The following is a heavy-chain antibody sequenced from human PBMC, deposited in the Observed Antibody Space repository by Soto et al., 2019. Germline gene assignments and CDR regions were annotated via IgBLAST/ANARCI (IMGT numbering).Heavy chain of an antibody. CDR1: GGTFSSYT. V-gene: IGHV1-69*08. Sequence: QVQLVQSGAEVKKPGSSVKVSCKASGGTFSSYTISWVRQAPGQGLEWMGRIIPILGIANYAQKFQGRVTITADKSTSTAYMELSSLRSEDAAVYYCARDPSIAAAGTGSYWGQGPLVTVSS. CDR2: IIPILGIA. D-gene: IGHD6-13*01. CDR3: ARDPSIAAAGTGSY. J-gene: IGHJ4*02.